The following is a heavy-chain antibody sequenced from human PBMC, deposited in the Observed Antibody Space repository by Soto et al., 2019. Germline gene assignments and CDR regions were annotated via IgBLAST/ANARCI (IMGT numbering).Heavy chain of an antibody. CDR2: ISSSSRYI. CDR1: GFAFSSHS. Sequence: PGGSLRLSCAASGFAFSSHSMNWVRQAPGKGLEWVASISSSSRYIYYADSMKGRITVSRDNAQNSLYLQLNSLRSEDTAVYYCASEPGIAAAGTFWFDPWGQGTLVTVSS. CDR3: ASEPGIAAAGTFWFDP. J-gene: IGHJ5*02. D-gene: IGHD6-13*01. V-gene: IGHV3-21*04.